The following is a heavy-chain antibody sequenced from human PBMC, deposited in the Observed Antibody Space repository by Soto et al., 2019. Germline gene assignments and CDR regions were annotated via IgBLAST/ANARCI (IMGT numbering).Heavy chain of an antibody. V-gene: IGHV4-30-2*06. CDR1: GASVSSAGSS. Sequence: QLLLQESASGPVKPSQTLSLTCAVSGASVSSAGSSWTWTRQSPGKGLEWIGYIVNTGSRYQSESTSYNPSRESRVTISVDKSNYQVSRRLTCVTAADTAVYFCARGRDWFDTWGQGTLVTVSS. CDR2: IVNTGSRYQSEST. J-gene: IGHJ5*02. CDR3: ARGRDWFDT. D-gene: IGHD1-26*01.